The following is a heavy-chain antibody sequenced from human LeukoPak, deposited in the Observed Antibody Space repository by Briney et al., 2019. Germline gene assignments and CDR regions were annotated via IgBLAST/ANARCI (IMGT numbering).Heavy chain of an antibody. Sequence: PGGSLRLSCAASGFTFSSYWMHWVRQAPGKGLVWVSRINIDGSTTNYADSVKGRFTISRHNSKNTLYLQVNSLRPEDTAMYYCARWRPIDAFDIWGQGTMVIVSS. V-gene: IGHV3-74*01. CDR2: INIDGSTT. J-gene: IGHJ3*02. CDR3: ARWRPIDAFDI. D-gene: IGHD3-3*01. CDR1: GFTFSSYW.